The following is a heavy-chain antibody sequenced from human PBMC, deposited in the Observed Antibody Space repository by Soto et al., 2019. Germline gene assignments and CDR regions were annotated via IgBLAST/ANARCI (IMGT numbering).Heavy chain of an antibody. CDR3: ARDEIYDFWSGYYRPHGMDV. V-gene: IGHV1-18*01. Sequence: QVQLVQSGAEVKKPGASVKVSCKASGYTFTSYGISWVRQAPGQGLEWMGWISAYNGNTNYAQKLQGRVTMTTDTSTSTAYMELRSLRSDDTAVYYCARDEIYDFWSGYYRPHGMDVWGQGTTVTVSS. D-gene: IGHD3-3*01. CDR1: GYTFTSYG. J-gene: IGHJ6*02. CDR2: ISAYNGNT.